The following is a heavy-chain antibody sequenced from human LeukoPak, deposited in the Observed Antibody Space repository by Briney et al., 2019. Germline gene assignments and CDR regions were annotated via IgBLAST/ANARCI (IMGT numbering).Heavy chain of an antibody. J-gene: IGHJ6*02. CDR2: ISKSGDHT. D-gene: IGHD3-16*01. CDR3: ATSWGPDTSAFRWGRDGMDV. V-gene: IGHV3-23*01. Sequence: GGSLRLSCAASGLTFSAFSMNWVRQAPGKGLEWVSAISKSGDHTYYAASAKGRFTIYRDNSKNTQYLQMNSLRAEDTAVYYCATSWGPDTSAFRWGRDGMDVWGQGTTVIVS. CDR1: GLTFSAFS.